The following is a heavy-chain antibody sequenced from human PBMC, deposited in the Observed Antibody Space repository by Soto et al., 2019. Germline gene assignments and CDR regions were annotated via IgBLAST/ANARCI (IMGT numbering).Heavy chain of an antibody. J-gene: IGHJ5*02. V-gene: IGHV1-2*02. CDR3: ARLSKGYCSDTSCYSWIDP. D-gene: IGHD2-2*01. CDR1: GYKFTAYY. CDR2: INPGSGAT. Sequence: GASVKVSCKASGYKFTAYYMHWVRQAPGQGLEWMGWINPGSGATSYAQTFQGRVTMTRDTSINTVYMEVTSLRPDDTAVYYCARLSKGYCSDTSCYSWIDPWGQGTLVTVSS.